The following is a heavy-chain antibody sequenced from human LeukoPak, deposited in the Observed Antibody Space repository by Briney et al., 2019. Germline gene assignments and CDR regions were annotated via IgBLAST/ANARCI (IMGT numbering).Heavy chain of an antibody. CDR2: ISSSSSYI. V-gene: IGHV3-21*01. D-gene: IGHD2-2*01. Sequence: KTGGSLRLSCAASGFTFSSYATSWVRQAPGKGLEWVSSISSSSSYIYYADSVKGRFTISRDNAKNSLYLQMNSLRAEDTAVYYCARGYCSSTSCYAVQFDPWGQGTLVTVSS. CDR1: GFTFSSYA. J-gene: IGHJ5*02. CDR3: ARGYCSSTSCYAVQFDP.